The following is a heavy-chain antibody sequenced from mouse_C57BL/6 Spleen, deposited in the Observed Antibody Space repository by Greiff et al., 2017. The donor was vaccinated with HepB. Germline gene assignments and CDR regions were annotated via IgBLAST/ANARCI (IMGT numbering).Heavy chain of an antibody. CDR3: ARDLYYGSSPFAY. V-gene: IGHV5-4*01. J-gene: IGHJ3*01. CDR1: GFTFSSYA. Sequence: DVKLVESGGGLVKPGGSLKLSCAASGFTFSSYAMSWVRQTPEKRLEWVATISDGGSYTYYPDNVKGRFTISRDNAKNNLYLQMSHLKSEDTAMYYCARDLYYGSSPFAYWGQGTLVTVSA. D-gene: IGHD1-1*01. CDR2: ISDGGSYT.